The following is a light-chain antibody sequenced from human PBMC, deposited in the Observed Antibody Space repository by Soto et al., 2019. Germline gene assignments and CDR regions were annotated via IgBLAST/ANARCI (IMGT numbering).Light chain of an antibody. J-gene: IGKJ1*01. CDR2: GTS. CDR3: QQFGSSPT. V-gene: IGKV3-20*01. Sequence: EILLTQSPGTLSLSPGERATLSCRVSQSLSSTYLAWYQQKPGQAPRLLIFGTSSRATGIPDRFSGSGSGTDFTLTISRLEPEDFAVYYCQQFGSSPTFGQGTKVEIK. CDR1: QSLSSTY.